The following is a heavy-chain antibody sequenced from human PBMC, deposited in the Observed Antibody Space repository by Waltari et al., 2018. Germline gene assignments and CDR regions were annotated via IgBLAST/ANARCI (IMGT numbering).Heavy chain of an antibody. Sequence: EVKLVESGGGLVQPGGSLRRSCAASSFAFSSAWMAWVCQATGKGLEWVANINQDGSVRNYVGSVKGRFTISRDNGENSLFLQMNNLRAEDTALYYCARDAYSHPDYWGQGILVTVSS. CDR1: SFAFSSAW. CDR3: ARDAYSHPDY. J-gene: IGHJ4*02. V-gene: IGHV3-7*04. D-gene: IGHD3-16*01. CDR2: INQDGSVR.